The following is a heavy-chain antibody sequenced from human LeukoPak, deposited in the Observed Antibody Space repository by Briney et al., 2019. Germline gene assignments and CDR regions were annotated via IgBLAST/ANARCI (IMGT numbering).Heavy chain of an antibody. D-gene: IGHD2-15*01. CDR3: ASLGGYCSGGSCNVLYAFDV. Sequence: GGSLRLSCAASGFTFSSYWMHWVRQAPGKGPVWVSRINSDGSSTSYADSVKGRFTISRDNAKNTLYLQMNSLRAEDTAVYYCASLGGYCSGGSCNVLYAFDVWGQGTTVTVSS. J-gene: IGHJ3*01. V-gene: IGHV3-74*01. CDR2: INSDGSST. CDR1: GFTFSSYW.